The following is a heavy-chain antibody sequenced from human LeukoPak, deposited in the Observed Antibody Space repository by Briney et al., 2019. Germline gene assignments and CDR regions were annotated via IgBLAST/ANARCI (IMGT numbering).Heavy chain of an antibody. CDR1: GGSFGGYY. Sequence: SETLSLTCAVYGGSFGGYYWSWIRQPPGKGLEWIGEINHSGSTNYNPSLKSRVTISVDTSKNQFSLKLSSVTAADTAVYYCARSGPRIAVAGMLGWFDPWGQGTLVTVSS. CDR2: INHSGST. CDR3: ARSGPRIAVAGMLGWFDP. D-gene: IGHD6-19*01. V-gene: IGHV4-34*01. J-gene: IGHJ5*02.